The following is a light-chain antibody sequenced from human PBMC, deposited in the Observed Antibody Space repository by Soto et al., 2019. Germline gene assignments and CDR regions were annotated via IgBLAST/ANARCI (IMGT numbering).Light chain of an antibody. CDR2: NVY. CDR1: SSDIGIYNF. J-gene: IGLJ1*01. Sequence: QSVLTQPASVSGSPGQSITIFCTGTSSDIGIYNFVSWYQQHPGKAPKLMIYNVYSRPSGVSSRFSGSKSGITASLTISWLQAEDEAGYYCNSYTSASTYVFGTGTKLTVL. V-gene: IGLV2-14*03. CDR3: NSYTSASTYV.